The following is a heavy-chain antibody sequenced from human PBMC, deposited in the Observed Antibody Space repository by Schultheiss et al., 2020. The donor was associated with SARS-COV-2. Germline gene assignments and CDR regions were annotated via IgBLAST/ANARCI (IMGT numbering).Heavy chain of an antibody. J-gene: IGHJ3*02. CDR3: AKGYSSSWHGAFDI. V-gene: IGHV3-23*01. CDR1: GFTFSSYG. Sequence: GGSLRLSCAASGFTFSSYGMHWVRQAPGKGLEWVSAISGSGGSTYYADSVKGRFTISRDNSKNTLYLQMNSLRAEDTAVYYCAKGYSSSWHGAFDIWGQGTMVTVSS. CDR2: ISGSGGST. D-gene: IGHD6-13*01.